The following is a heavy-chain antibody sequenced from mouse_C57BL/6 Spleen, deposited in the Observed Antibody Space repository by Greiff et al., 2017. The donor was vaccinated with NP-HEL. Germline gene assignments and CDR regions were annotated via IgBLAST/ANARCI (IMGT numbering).Heavy chain of an antibody. CDR1: GFTFSDYY. V-gene: IGHV5-16*01. J-gene: IGHJ4*01. CDR2: INYDGSST. D-gene: IGHD2-3*01. Sequence: EVKLVDSEGGLVQPGSSMKLSCTASGFTFSDYYMAWVRQVPEKGLEWVANINYDGSSTYYLDSLKSRFIISRDNAKNILYLQMSSLKSEDTATYYCARDDGYYGGAMDYWGQGTSVTVSS. CDR3: ARDDGYYGGAMDY.